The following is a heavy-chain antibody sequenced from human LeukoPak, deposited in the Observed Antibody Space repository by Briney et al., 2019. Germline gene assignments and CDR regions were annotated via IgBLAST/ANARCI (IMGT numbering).Heavy chain of an antibody. J-gene: IGHJ1*01. Sequence: GRSLRLSCAASGFTFSDYTMNWVRQAPGKGLGYVSSISGSSRHIYYADSVKGRFTISRDNTKSSLYLQMNSLRVEDMAVYYCARGYCGGDCYGDWGQGALVTVSS. V-gene: IGHV3-21*01. CDR1: GFTFSDYT. CDR3: ARGYCGGDCYGD. CDR2: ISGSSRHI. D-gene: IGHD2-21*02.